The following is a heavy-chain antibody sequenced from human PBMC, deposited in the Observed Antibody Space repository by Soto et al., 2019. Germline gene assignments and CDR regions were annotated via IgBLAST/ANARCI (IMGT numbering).Heavy chain of an antibody. Sequence: GGSLRLSCAASGFTFSSYWMSWVRQAPGKGLEWVANIKQDGSEKYYVDSVKGRFTISRDNAKNSLYLQMSSLRSEDTAVYYCARTYYYDSSGYYAFDIWGQGPMVTVSS. J-gene: IGHJ3*02. V-gene: IGHV3-7*03. CDR2: IKQDGSEK. CDR3: ARTYYYDSSGYYAFDI. D-gene: IGHD3-22*01. CDR1: GFTFSSYW.